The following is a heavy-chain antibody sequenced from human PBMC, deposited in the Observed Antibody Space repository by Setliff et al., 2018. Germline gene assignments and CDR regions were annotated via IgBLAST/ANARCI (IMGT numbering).Heavy chain of an antibody. J-gene: IGHJ4*02. V-gene: IGHV4-31*03. D-gene: IGHD3-3*01. Sequence: SETLSLTCTVSGGSISSGGYYWSWIRQHPGKGLEWIGYIYYSGSTYYNPSLKSRVTISVDTSKNQFYLKLSSVTAADTAVYYCARVVSDYDFWSGYYTGGYFDYWGQGTLVTVSS. CDR3: ARVVSDYDFWSGYYTGGYFDY. CDR2: IYYSGST. CDR1: GGSISSGGYY.